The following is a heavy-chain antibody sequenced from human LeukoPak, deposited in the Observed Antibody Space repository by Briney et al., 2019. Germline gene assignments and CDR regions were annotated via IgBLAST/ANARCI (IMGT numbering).Heavy chain of an antibody. J-gene: IGHJ4*02. D-gene: IGHD5-18*01. CDR3: AKARTAMVTNY. CDR2: ISGSGGST. V-gene: IGHV3-23*01. Sequence: GGSLRLSCAASGFTFSSYGMPWVRQAPGKGLEWVSAISGSGGSTYYADSVKGRFTISRDNSKNTLYLQMNSLRAEDTAVYYCAKARTAMVTNYWGQGTLVTVSS. CDR1: GFTFSSYG.